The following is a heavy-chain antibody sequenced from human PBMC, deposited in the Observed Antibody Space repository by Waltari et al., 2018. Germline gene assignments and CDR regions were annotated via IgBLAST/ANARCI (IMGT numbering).Heavy chain of an antibody. D-gene: IGHD5-12*01. V-gene: IGHV5-51*01. Sequence: EVQLLQSGAEVKKPGESLQISCKGSGYSFPSYWIGWGRQMPGKGLEWMGIIYPGDSDTRYSPSFQGQVTISADKSISTAYLQWGSLKASDTAMYYCARPVSQYSDSDYWGQGTLVTVSS. J-gene: IGHJ4*02. CDR1: GYSFPSYW. CDR3: ARPVSQYSDSDY. CDR2: IYPGDSDT.